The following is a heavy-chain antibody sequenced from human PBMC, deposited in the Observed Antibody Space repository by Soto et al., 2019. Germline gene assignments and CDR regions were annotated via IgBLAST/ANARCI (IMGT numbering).Heavy chain of an antibody. V-gene: IGHV3-30-3*01. J-gene: IGHJ4*02. CDR1: GFTFSSYA. CDR3: ARSGYYDSSGYGLFDY. Sequence: QVQLVESGGGVVQPGRSLRLSCAASGFTFSSYAMHWVRQAPGKGLEWVAVISYDGSNKYYADSVKGRFTISRDNSKNTLYLQMNSLRAEDTAVYYCARSGYYDSSGYGLFDYWGQGTLVTVSS. D-gene: IGHD3-22*01. CDR2: ISYDGSNK.